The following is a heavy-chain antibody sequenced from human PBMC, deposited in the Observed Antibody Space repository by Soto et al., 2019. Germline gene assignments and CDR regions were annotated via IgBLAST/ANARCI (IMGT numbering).Heavy chain of an antibody. Sequence: QVQLVQSGAEVKKPGASVKVSCKASGYTFTSYGISWVRQAPGQGLEWMGWISAYNGNTNYAQKLQGRVTMTTDTSTGTAYMELRSLRSDDTSVYYCARVGVLRYFDWLLNNWFDPWCQGTLVTVSS. CDR3: ARVGVLRYFDWLLNNWFDP. CDR1: GYTFTSYG. D-gene: IGHD3-9*01. J-gene: IGHJ5*02. CDR2: ISAYNGNT. V-gene: IGHV1-18*01.